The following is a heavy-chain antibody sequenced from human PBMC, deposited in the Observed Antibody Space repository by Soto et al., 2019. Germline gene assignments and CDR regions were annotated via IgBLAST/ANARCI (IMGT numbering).Heavy chain of an antibody. V-gene: IGHV6-1*01. D-gene: IGHD3-9*01. Sequence: SQTLSLTCAISGDSVSSNSAAWNWIRQSPSRGLEWLGRTYYRSKWYNDYAVSVKSRITINPDTPKNQFSLQLNSVTPEDTALYYFARAPLRYVDWLLSGAFEIWGQGTMVTVSS. CDR1: GDSVSSNSAA. CDR3: ARAPLRYVDWLLSGAFEI. CDR2: TYYRSKWYN. J-gene: IGHJ3*02.